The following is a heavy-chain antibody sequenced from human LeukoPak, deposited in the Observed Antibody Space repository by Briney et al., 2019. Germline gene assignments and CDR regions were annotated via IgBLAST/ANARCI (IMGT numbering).Heavy chain of an antibody. V-gene: IGHV1-18*01. CDR1: GYTFTSYG. CDR2: ICAYNGNT. CDR3: ANIIAAAPNWFDP. D-gene: IGHD6-13*01. J-gene: IGHJ5*02. Sequence: GASVKVSCKASGYTFTSYGISWVRQAPGQGLEWMGWICAYNGNTNYAQKLQGRVTMTTDTSTSTAYMELRSLRSDDTAVYYCANIIAAAPNWFDPWGQGTLVTVSS.